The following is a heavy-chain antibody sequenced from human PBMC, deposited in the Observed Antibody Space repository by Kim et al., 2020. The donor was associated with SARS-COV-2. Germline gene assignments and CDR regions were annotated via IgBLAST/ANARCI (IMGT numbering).Heavy chain of an antibody. V-gene: IGHV4-39*01. J-gene: IGHJ5*02. Sequence: SETLSLTCTVSGGSISSSSYYWGWIRQPPGKGLEWIGSIYYSGSTYYNPSLKSRVTISVYTSKNQFSLKLSSVTAADTAVYYCARHQGLVVFGNWFDPWGQGTLVPVSS. CDR2: IYYSGST. CDR3: ARHQGLVVFGNWFDP. CDR1: GGSISSSSYY. D-gene: IGHD6-19*01.